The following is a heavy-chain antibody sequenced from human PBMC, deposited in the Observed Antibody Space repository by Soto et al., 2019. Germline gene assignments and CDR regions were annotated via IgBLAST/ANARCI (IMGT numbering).Heavy chain of an antibody. CDR3: AKDFGAWSDS. Sequence: GGSLRLSWAASGFAFSTYGMHWVRQAPGKGLEWVALISYDGGDFYYADSVKGRFTISRDNSKHTLSLQMDSLRVEDTAVYYCAKDFGAWSDSWGQGTLVTVSS. V-gene: IGHV3-30*18. CDR1: GFAFSTYG. D-gene: IGHD3-10*01. J-gene: IGHJ5*01. CDR2: ISYDGGDF.